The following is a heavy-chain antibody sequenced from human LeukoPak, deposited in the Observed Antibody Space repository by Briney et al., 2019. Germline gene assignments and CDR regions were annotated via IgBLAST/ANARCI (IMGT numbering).Heavy chain of an antibody. J-gene: IGHJ4*02. V-gene: IGHV3-33*06. D-gene: IGHD2-15*01. CDR1: GLTFSNYG. CDR2: VWYDGTNR. CDR3: AKDCSGGSCSYFDY. Sequence: GGSLRLSCAASGLTFSNYGMHWVRQAPGKGLEWVAVVWYDGTNRYYADSVKGRLTISRDNSKKTLYLQMNSLRADDTAVYFCAKDCSGGSCSYFDYWGQGTLVTVSS.